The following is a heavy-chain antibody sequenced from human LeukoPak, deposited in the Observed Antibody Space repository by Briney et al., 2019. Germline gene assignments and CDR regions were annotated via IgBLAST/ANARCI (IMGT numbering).Heavy chain of an antibody. Sequence: GASVKVSCKASGYTFTSYGISWGRQAPGQGLEWMGWISAYNGNTNYAQKLQGRVTMTTDTSTSTAYVELRSLRPDDTAVYYCARDRHGSGSYYRHWGQGTLVTVSS. V-gene: IGHV1-18*01. CDR2: ISAYNGNT. CDR3: ARDRHGSGSYYRH. J-gene: IGHJ4*02. D-gene: IGHD3-10*01. CDR1: GYTFTSYG.